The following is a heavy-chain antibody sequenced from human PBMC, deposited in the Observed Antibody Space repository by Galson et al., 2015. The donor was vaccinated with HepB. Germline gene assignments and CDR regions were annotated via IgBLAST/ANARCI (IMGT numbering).Heavy chain of an antibody. CDR2: FDPEEGDT. V-gene: IGHV1-24*01. CDR3: ALEGDYSNTFDI. CDR1: GYTVTEMF. D-gene: IGHD2-21*01. J-gene: IGHJ3*02. Sequence: SVKVSCKVSGYTVTEMFIHWVRQAPGKGLEWMGGFDPEEGDTIFAQSFQGRVTLTEDTSTDTAYMELSSLRYEDTAVYYCALEGDYSNTFDIWGQGTMVTVSS.